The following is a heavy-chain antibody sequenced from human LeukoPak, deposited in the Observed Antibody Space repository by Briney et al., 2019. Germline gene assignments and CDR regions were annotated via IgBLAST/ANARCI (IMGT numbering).Heavy chain of an antibody. CDR2: INADSGNT. CDR3: ARGHYYGSGSYTYFDY. J-gene: IGHJ4*02. CDR1: GYTFSIYA. Sequence: ASVKVSCKASGYTFSIYAIHWVRQAPGQRLEWMGWINADSGNTKYSQKFQGRVTITRDTSASTAYMELSSLRSEVTAVYYCARGHYYGSGSYTYFDYWGQGTLVTVSS. D-gene: IGHD3-10*01. V-gene: IGHV1-3*01.